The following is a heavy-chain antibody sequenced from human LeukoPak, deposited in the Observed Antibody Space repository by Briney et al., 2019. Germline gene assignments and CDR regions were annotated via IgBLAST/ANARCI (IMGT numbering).Heavy chain of an antibody. J-gene: IGHJ6*03. CDR2: ISGSGGST. CDR3: AKPTKLLHYYYMDV. D-gene: IGHD2-15*01. Sequence: GGSLRLSCAASGFTFSSYAMSWVRQAPGKGLEWVSAISGSGGSTYYADSVKGRFTISRDNSKNTLYLQMNSLRAEDTAVYYCAKPTKLLHYYYMDVWGKGTTVTVSS. CDR1: GFTFSSYA. V-gene: IGHV3-23*01.